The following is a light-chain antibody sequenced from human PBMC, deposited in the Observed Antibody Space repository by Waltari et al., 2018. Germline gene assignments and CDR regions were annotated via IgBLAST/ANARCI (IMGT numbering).Light chain of an antibody. CDR3: AAWDDSLSAMV. CDR1: SSNIGSTY. Sequence: QSVLTQPPSASGTPGQRVTISCSGSSSNIGSTYVYWYQQLPGTAPKLLIYTNNQRPSGVPVRFSDSKSGTSASLVISGLRSEDEADYYCAAWDDSLSAMVFGGGTKLTVL. V-gene: IGLV1-47*02. J-gene: IGLJ2*01. CDR2: TNN.